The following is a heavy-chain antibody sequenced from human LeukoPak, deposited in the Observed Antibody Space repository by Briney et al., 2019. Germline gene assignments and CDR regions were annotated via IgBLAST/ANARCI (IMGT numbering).Heavy chain of an antibody. CDR3: ARDFSYHISGSYSHFDC. Sequence: SETLSLTCAVYGGSFSGYYWSWIRQPPGKGLEWIGEINHSGSTNYNPSLKSRVTISVDTPKNQFSLKLSSLTAADTAVYYCARDFSYHISGSYSHFDCWGQGILVTVSS. J-gene: IGHJ4*02. CDR2: INHSGST. V-gene: IGHV4-34*01. D-gene: IGHD3-10*01. CDR1: GGSFSGYY.